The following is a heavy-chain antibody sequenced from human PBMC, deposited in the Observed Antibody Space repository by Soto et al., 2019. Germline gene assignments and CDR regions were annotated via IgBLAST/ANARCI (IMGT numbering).Heavy chain of an antibody. J-gene: IGHJ4*02. CDR2: IYWNDNN. D-gene: IGHD6-19*01. CDR3: AHGSGWLSDY. V-gene: IGHV2-5*01. CDR1: GFSLSSPAVG. Sequence: QITLKESGPTLEKPTQTLTLTCTFSGFSLSSPAVGVNWIRQPPGKALEWLALIYWNDNNQYSPSLRSRLTITKDTSKNQVVLTMTNVDPADTATYYCAHGSGWLSDYWGQGTLVTVSS.